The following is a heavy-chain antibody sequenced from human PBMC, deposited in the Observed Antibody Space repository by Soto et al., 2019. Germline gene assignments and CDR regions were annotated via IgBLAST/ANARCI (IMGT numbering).Heavy chain of an antibody. Sequence: QVQLVESGGGVVQPGRSLRLSCAASGFTFSSYGMHWVRQAPGKGLEWVAVIWYDGSNKYYADSVKGRLTIYRDNSKNTLYLQMNSLRAEDTAVYYCARDRVRHFRGQQLAYYYGMDVWGQGTTVTVSS. D-gene: IGHD6-13*01. J-gene: IGHJ6*02. V-gene: IGHV3-33*01. CDR3: ARDRVRHFRGQQLAYYYGMDV. CDR2: IWYDGSNK. CDR1: GFTFSSYG.